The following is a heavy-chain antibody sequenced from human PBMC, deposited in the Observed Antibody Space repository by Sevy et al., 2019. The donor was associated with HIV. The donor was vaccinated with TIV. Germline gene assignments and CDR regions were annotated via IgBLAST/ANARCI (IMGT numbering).Heavy chain of an antibody. CDR1: GFTFSSYA. D-gene: IGHD3-10*01. J-gene: IGHJ3*02. CDR3: AREFSGRAFDI. CDR2: ISYDGSNK. V-gene: IGHV3-30-3*01. Sequence: GGSLRLSCAASGFTFSSYAMHWVRQAPGKGLEWVAVISYDGSNKYYADSVKGRFTISRDNSKNTLYLQMNSLRAEDTAVYYCAREFSGRAFDIWGQGTMVTVSS.